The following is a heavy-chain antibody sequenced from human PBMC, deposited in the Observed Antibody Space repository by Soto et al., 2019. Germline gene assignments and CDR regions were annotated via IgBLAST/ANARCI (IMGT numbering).Heavy chain of an antibody. J-gene: IGHJ4*02. CDR3: ARDLAKGGGSAGFDY. CDR2: INPKSGGT. D-gene: IGHD1-26*01. V-gene: IGHV1-2*02. Sequence: ASVKVSCKASGYTFTGYYMHCVVQSPLQGLEWMGWINPKSGGTMYPQKFQGRVTMTWDTSISTAYMALTRLRSDDTAVYYCARDLAKGGGSAGFDYWGQGTLVTVSS. CDR1: GYTFTGYY.